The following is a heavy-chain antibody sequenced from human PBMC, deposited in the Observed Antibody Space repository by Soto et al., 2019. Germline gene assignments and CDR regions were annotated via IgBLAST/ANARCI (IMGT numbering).Heavy chain of an antibody. V-gene: IGHV4-4*07. CDR3: ASESAIATYRPLDY. CDR1: GASSSSYF. D-gene: IGHD1-26*01. CDR2: IYTSGTP. J-gene: IGHJ4*02. Sequence: QVQLQESGPGLVKPSETLSLTCTVSGASSSSYFWSWIRQRAGKGLEWICRIYTSGTPNYTPSLTSPVTMSLDTSHNHFSLKRNSITAADTAAYYCASESAIATYRPLDYRGQGALVTVSS.